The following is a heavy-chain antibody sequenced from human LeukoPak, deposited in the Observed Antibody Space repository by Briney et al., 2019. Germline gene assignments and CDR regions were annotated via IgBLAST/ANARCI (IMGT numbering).Heavy chain of an antibody. CDR1: GGSITSGSYY. J-gene: IGHJ3*02. V-gene: IGHV4-61*02. D-gene: IGHD6-19*01. CDR3: ARGLAVAGTGLVAFDI. CDR2: IYTSGST. Sequence: PSETLSLTCTVSGGSITSGSYYWSWIRQPAGKGLEWIGRIYTSGSTNYNPSLKSRVTISVDTSKNQFSLKLSSVTAADTAVYYCARGLAVAGTGLVAFDIWGQGTMITVSS.